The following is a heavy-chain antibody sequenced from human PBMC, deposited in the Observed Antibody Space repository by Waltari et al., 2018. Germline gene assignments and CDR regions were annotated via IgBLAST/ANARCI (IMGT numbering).Heavy chain of an antibody. V-gene: IGHV1-8*02. D-gene: IGHD6-19*01. CDR3: AREGGAVAGIADYYYGMDV. J-gene: IGHJ6*02. CDR2: MNPNSGNT. Sequence: QVQLVQSGAEVKKPGSSVKVSCKASGGTFSSYAISWVRQAPGQGLEWMGWMNPNSGNTGYAQKFQGRVTMTRNTSISTAYMELSSLRSEDTAVYYCAREGGAVAGIADYYYGMDVWGQGTTVTVSS. CDR1: GGTFSSYA.